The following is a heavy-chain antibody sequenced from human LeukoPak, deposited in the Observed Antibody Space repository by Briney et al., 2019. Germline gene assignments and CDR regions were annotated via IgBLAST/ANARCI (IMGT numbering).Heavy chain of an antibody. CDR1: GASVSSHY. CDR3: ARAGGDISSSQDLDY. J-gene: IGHJ4*02. Sequence: SETLSLTCTVSGASVSSHYWSWLRQPPGKGLEWIAYISYSGSTNYNPSLKSRVTISVDTSKNQFSLKMISVTAADTAVYYCARAGGDISSSQDLDYWGQGTLVTVSS. CDR2: ISYSGST. V-gene: IGHV4-59*02. D-gene: IGHD6-6*01.